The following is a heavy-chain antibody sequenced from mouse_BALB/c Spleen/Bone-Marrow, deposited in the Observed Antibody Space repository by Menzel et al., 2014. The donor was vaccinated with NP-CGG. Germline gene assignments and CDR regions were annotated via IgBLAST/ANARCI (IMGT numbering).Heavy chain of an antibody. D-gene: IGHD3-2*02. Sequence: DVKLQESGGGLVKPGGSLKLSCAASGFTFSSYAMSWVRQSPEKRLEWVAEISSGGSYTYYPDTVTGRFTISRDNAKNTLYLEMSSLGSEDTAMYYCARSPQRDYAMDYWGQGTSVTVSS. CDR1: GFTFSSYA. V-gene: IGHV5-9-4*01. CDR3: ARSPQRDYAMDY. J-gene: IGHJ4*01. CDR2: ISSGGSYT.